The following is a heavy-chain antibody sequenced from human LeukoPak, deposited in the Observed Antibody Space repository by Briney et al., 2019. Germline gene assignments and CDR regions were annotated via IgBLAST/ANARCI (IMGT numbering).Heavy chain of an antibody. CDR1: GGSISSGGYS. J-gene: IGHJ4*02. Sequence: SETLSLTCAVSGGSISSGGYSWSWIRQPPGKGLEWIGYIYHSGSTYYNPSLKSRVTISVDRSKNQFSLKLSSVTAADTAVYYRARVSRDGYNSPGDYWGQGTLVTVSS. D-gene: IGHD5-24*01. CDR3: ARVSRDGYNSPGDY. CDR2: IYHSGST. V-gene: IGHV4-30-2*01.